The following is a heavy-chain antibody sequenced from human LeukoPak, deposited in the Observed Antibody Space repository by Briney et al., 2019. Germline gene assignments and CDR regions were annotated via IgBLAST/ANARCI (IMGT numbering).Heavy chain of an antibody. CDR1: GGSISSYY. D-gene: IGHD6-13*01. J-gene: IGHJ4*02. CDR2: IYYSGTT. V-gene: IGHV4-59*01. Sequence: SETLSLTCTVSGGSISSYYWSWIRQPPGKGLEWIGYIYYSGTTNYNPSLKSRVTISVDTSKNQFSLKLSSVTAVDTAVYYCARGVYIAAAQYGYWGQGTLVTVSS. CDR3: ARGVYIAAAQYGY.